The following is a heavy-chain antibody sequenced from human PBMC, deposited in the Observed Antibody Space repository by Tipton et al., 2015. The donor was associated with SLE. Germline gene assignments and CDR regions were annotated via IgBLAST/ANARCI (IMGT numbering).Heavy chain of an antibody. Sequence: SLRLSRAASGFTFDDYAMHWVRQAPGKGLEWVSGISWNSGSIGYADSVKGRFTISRDNAKNSLYLQMNSLRAEDVALYYCAKDISSSWSRGQAFDIWGQGTMVTVSS. J-gene: IGHJ3*02. CDR3: AKDISSSWSRGQAFDI. V-gene: IGHV3-9*03. CDR2: ISWNSGSI. CDR1: GFTFDDYA. D-gene: IGHD6-13*01.